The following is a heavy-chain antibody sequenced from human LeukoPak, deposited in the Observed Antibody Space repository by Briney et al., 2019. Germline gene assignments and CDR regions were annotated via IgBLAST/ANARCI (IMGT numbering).Heavy chain of an antibody. CDR2: IIPIFGTA. Sequence: SVKVSCKASGGTFSSYAISWVRQAPGQGLEWMGGIIPIFGTANYAQKFQGRVTITADESTSTAYMELSSLRSEDTAVYYCAQVRSSSWYSDYWGQGTLVTVSS. V-gene: IGHV1-69*13. CDR1: GGTFSSYA. J-gene: IGHJ4*02. CDR3: AQVRSSSWYSDY. D-gene: IGHD6-13*01.